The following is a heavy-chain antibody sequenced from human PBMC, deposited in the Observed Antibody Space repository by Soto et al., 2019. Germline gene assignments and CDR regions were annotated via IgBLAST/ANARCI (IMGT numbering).Heavy chain of an antibody. V-gene: IGHV3-7*01. D-gene: IGHD6-13*01. Sequence: PDGSLRLTSAASGSTFTSYCMTWVRQPPRKGLQWVANIRQDGSEKYYVDPVKRRFTISRDNAKNSLYLQVNGLSAEDSAVYYCARATRGMHIVAAWFEYWGQGTLVTVSS. CDR2: IRQDGSEK. CDR3: ARATRGMHIVAAWFEY. CDR1: GSTFTSYC. J-gene: IGHJ4*02.